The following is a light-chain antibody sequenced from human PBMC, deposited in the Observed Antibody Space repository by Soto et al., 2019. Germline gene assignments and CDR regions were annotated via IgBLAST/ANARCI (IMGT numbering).Light chain of an antibody. CDR2: AAS. Sequence: DIQMTKSPSSMSASVGDRVTITCRASQSSSSYLAWYQQKLGKVPKLLISAASTLQSGVASRFSGSGSGTVFTLTISSLQPEDVATYYCQKYSSVLTFVQGTRLEIK. V-gene: IGKV1-27*01. CDR1: QSSSSY. J-gene: IGKJ5*01. CDR3: QKYSSVLT.